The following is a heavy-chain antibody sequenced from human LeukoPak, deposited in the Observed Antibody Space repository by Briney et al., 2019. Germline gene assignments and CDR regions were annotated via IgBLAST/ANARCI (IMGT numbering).Heavy chain of an antibody. J-gene: IGHJ4*02. CDR2: IYYSGST. D-gene: IGHD3-22*01. CDR3: ARDRRITMIVVAACFDY. CDR1: GGSISSSSFY. V-gene: IGHV4-39*07. Sequence: SETLSLTCNVSGGSISSSSFYWGWIRQPPGKGLEWIGSIYYSGSTYYNPSLKSRVTMSVDTSKNQFSLKLSSVTAADTAMYYCARDRRITMIVVAACFDYWGQGTLVTVSS.